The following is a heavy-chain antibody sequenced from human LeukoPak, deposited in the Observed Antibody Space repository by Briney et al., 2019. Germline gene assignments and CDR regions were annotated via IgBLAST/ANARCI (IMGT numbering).Heavy chain of an antibody. V-gene: IGHV1-46*01. Sequence: ASVKVSCKASGYTFTSYYMHWVRQAPGQGLEWMGIINPSGGSTSYAQKLQGRVTMTTDTSTSTAYMELRSLRSDDTAVYYCARDHGSGSWSPYWGQGTLVTVSS. CDR3: ARDHGSGSWSPY. CDR1: GYTFTSYY. J-gene: IGHJ4*02. CDR2: INPSGGST. D-gene: IGHD6-13*01.